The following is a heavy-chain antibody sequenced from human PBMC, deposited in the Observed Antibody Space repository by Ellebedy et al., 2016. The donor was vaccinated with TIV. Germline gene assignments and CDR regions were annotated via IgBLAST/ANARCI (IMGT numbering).Heavy chain of an antibody. CDR3: ASGAYYGSGRKEIDY. D-gene: IGHD3-10*01. CDR2: IIPIFGTA. Sequence: SVKVSXKASGGTFSSYAISWVRQAPGQGLEWMGGIIPIFGTANYAQKFQGRVTITADKSTSTAYMELSSLRSEDTAVYYCASGAYYGSGRKEIDYWGQGTLVTVSS. J-gene: IGHJ4*02. CDR1: GGTFSSYA. V-gene: IGHV1-69*06.